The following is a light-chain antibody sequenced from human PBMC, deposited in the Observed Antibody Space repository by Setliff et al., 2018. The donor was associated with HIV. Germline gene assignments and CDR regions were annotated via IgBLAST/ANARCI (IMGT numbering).Light chain of an antibody. J-gene: IGLJ1*01. CDR2: DVF. CDR3: YSYVGGGSIRYV. Sequence: QSALAQPAPVSGSPGQSITISCTGTSSDVGSYDLVSWYQQQPGKAPKLIIHDVFERPSGISHRFSGSKSGNTASLTISGLQAEDEADYYCYSYVGGGSIRYVFGTGTKVTVL. CDR1: SSDVGSYDL. V-gene: IGLV2-23*02.